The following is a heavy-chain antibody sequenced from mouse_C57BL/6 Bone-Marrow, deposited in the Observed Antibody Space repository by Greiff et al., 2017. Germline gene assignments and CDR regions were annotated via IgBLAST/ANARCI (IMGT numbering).Heavy chain of an antibody. D-gene: IGHD1-1*01. CDR3: ARNYGSSYWYFDV. Sequence: VQLQQPGAELVKPGASVTLSCKASGYTFTSYWMPWVKQRPGQGLEWIGEIDPSDSYTNYNQKFQGKATLTVDTSSSTAYMQLSSLTSEDSAVYYCARNYGSSYWYFDVWGTGTTVTVSS. V-gene: IGHV1-50*01. J-gene: IGHJ1*03. CDR1: GYTFTSYW. CDR2: IDPSDSYT.